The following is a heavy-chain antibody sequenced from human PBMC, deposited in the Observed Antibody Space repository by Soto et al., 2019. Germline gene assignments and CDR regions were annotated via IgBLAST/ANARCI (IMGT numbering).Heavy chain of an antibody. D-gene: IGHD3-3*01. V-gene: IGHV3-15*01. Sequence: EVQLVESGGGLVKPGGSLRLSCAASGFTFSNAWMSWVRQAPGKGLEWVGRIKSKTDGGTTDYAAPVKGRFTISRDDSKNTLYLQMNSLKTEDTAVYYRTTLRDDFWSGYYTGARIYYMDVWGKGTTVTVSS. CDR1: GFTFSNAW. CDR2: IKSKTDGGTT. CDR3: TTLRDDFWSGYYTGARIYYMDV. J-gene: IGHJ6*03.